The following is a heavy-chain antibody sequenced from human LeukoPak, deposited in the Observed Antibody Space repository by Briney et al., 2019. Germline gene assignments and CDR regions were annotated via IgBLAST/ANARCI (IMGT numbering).Heavy chain of an antibody. V-gene: IGHV3-48*03. CDR3: VRDGYSYGYDFDY. CDR1: GFLFSDYE. CDR2: ISTRGGSI. J-gene: IGHJ4*02. Sequence: GGSLRLSCGASGFLFSDYEMNWVRQAPGKGLEWISYISTRGGSIYYADSVEGRFTISRDNAKNALYLQMNSLRVEDTAFYYCVRDGYSYGYDFDYWGQGTLVAVSP. D-gene: IGHD5-18*01.